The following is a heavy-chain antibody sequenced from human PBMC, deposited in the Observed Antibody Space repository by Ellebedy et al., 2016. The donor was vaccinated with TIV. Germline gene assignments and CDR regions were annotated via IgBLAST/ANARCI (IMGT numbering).Heavy chain of an antibody. CDR1: GFTFSDYY. CDR2: ISNSGSTI. V-gene: IGHV3-11*01. D-gene: IGHD2-2*01. Sequence: GESLKISCAASGFTFSDYYMIWIRQAPGKGPEWVSYISNSGSTIYYADSMKGRFTISRDNAKNSLSLLMNSLRAEDTAVYYCARDARFIDQQHNWFDPWGQGTLVTVSS. CDR3: ARDARFIDQQHNWFDP. J-gene: IGHJ5*02.